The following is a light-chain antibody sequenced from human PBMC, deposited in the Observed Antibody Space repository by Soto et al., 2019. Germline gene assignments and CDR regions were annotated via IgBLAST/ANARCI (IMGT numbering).Light chain of an antibody. Sequence: DLQMTQSPSSLAASVGDRVTITCQASQDITKYLNWYQQKRGIAPKVLISDASNLETGVPPRFSGSGSGTEFTLTISGLQPEDFATYYCQQYDNLPLTFGPWTQVEMK. CDR1: QDITKY. CDR2: DAS. V-gene: IGKV1-33*01. CDR3: QQYDNLPLT. J-gene: IGKJ3*01.